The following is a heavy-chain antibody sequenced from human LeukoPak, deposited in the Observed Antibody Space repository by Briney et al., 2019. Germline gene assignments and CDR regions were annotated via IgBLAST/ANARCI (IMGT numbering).Heavy chain of an antibody. CDR2: ISGSGGST. D-gene: IGHD3-22*01. CDR1: GITLSNYG. CDR3: AKRGVVIRVILVGFHKEAYYFDS. Sequence: GGSLRLSCAVSGITLSNYGMSWVRQAPGKGLEWVAGISGSGGSTNYADSVKGRFTISRDNRKNTLYLQMNSLRAEDTAVYFCAKRGVVIRVILVGFHKEAYYFDSWGQGALATVSS. J-gene: IGHJ4*02. V-gene: IGHV3-23*01.